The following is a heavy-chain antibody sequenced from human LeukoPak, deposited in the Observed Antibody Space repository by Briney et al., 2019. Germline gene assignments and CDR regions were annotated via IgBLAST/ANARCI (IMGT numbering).Heavy chain of an antibody. V-gene: IGHV3-23*01. Sequence: GGSLRLSCAASGFTFSSYAMSWVRQAPGKGLEWVSAISGSGGSIYYADSVKGRFTISRDNSKNTLYLQMNSLRAEDTAVYYCAKGSGDYGILDYYYGMDVWGQGTTVTVSS. D-gene: IGHD3-16*01. J-gene: IGHJ6*02. CDR2: ISGSGGSI. CDR1: GFTFSSYA. CDR3: AKGSGDYGILDYYYGMDV.